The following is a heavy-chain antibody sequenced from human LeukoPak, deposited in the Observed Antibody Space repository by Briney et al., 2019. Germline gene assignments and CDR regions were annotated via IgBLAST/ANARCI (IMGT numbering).Heavy chain of an antibody. CDR2: ISGDGGIT. Sequence: GGSLRLSRAASGFTLDDFAMHWVRQAPGKGLEWVSLISGDGGITYSADSVKGRFTISRDSSENSLYFQMNSLRTEDTALYYCVKGLLWFPGLVYDDYGMDVWGQGTTVTVTS. D-gene: IGHD3-10*01. CDR1: GFTLDDFA. J-gene: IGHJ6*02. CDR3: VKGLLWFPGLVYDDYGMDV. V-gene: IGHV3-43*02.